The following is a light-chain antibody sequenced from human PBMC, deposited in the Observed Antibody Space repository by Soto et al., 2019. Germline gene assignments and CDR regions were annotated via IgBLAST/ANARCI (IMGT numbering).Light chain of an antibody. CDR3: SSNTSSRLVL. CDR1: SGDIGSYNY. CDR2: GVS. V-gene: IGLV2-14*01. J-gene: IGLJ2*01. Sequence: QSALTQPASVSGSPGQSITISCIGTSGDIGSYNYVSWYQQQPGQAPKLMIYGVSNRPSGVSNRFSGSKSGNTASLTISGLQPEDEAEYFCSSNTSSRLVLFGGGTKLTVL.